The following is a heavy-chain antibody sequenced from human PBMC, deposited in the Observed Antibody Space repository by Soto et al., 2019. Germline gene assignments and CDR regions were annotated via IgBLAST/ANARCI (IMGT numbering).Heavy chain of an antibody. Sequence: GGSLRLSCAASGITFSSYAMSWVRQAPGKGLEGGSGISGSGGSTYYADSVKGRFTISRDNSKNTLYLQMNSLKAEDTAVYCCAHARDIVDVIGPTRFSSAADDWGQGT. J-gene: IGHJ4*02. V-gene: IGHV3-23*01. D-gene: IGHD2-15*01. CDR1: GITFSSYA. CDR2: ISGSGGST. CDR3: AHARDIVDVIGPTRFSSAADD.